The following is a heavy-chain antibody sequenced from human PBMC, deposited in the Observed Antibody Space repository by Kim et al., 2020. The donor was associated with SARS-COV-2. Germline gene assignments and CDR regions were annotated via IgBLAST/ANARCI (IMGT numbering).Heavy chain of an antibody. Sequence: DSVRGRFTISRDNARNSLYLQMNSLRAEDTALYYCAKRSCSGRRCYEFDYWGQGTLVTVSP. D-gene: IGHD2-15*01. V-gene: IGHV3-9*01. J-gene: IGHJ4*02. CDR3: AKRSCSGRRCYEFDY.